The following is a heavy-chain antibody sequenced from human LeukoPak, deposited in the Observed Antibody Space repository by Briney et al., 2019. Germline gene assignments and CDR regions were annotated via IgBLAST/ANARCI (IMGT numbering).Heavy chain of an antibody. V-gene: IGHV3-30-3*01. Sequence: PGGSLRLSCAASGFTFSSYAMHWVRQAPGKGLEWVAVISYDGSNKYYADSVKGRFTISRDNSKNTLYLQMNSLRAEDTAVYYCARDSPVYGSGVIDYWGQGTLVTVSS. CDR3: ARDSPVYGSGVIDY. J-gene: IGHJ4*02. D-gene: IGHD3-10*01. CDR1: GFTFSSYA. CDR2: ISYDGSNK.